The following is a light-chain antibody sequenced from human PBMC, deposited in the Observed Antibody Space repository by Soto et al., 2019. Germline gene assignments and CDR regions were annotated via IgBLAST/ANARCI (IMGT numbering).Light chain of an antibody. CDR2: GVS. J-gene: IGKJ1*01. CDR3: QHYGDSYWT. V-gene: IGKV3-20*01. CDR1: QSVSSTL. Sequence: ELVLTQSPVALSLSSGERATLSCRASQSVSSTLLTWYQQKPGQAPRLLIYGVSSRATGIPDRFSGSGSGTDFTLTISRVEPEDCAVYFCQHYGDSYWTFGQGSRVEIK.